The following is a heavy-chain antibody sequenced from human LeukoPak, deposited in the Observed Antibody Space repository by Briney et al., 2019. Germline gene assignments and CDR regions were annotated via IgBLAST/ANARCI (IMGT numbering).Heavy chain of an antibody. D-gene: IGHD2-21*02. CDR2: IIPIFGTA. Sequence: ASVKVSCKASGGTFSSYAISWVRQAPGQGLEWMGGIIPIFGTANYAQKFQGRVTITADESTSTAYMELSSLRSEDTAVYYCARGENVVVTAIREYNWFDPWGQGTLVTVSS. V-gene: IGHV1-69*13. CDR3: ARGENVVVTAIREYNWFDP. CDR1: GGTFSSYA. J-gene: IGHJ5*02.